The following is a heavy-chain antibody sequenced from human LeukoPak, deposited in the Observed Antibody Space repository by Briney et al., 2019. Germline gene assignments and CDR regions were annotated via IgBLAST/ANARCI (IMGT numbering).Heavy chain of an antibody. V-gene: IGHV3-20*04. CDR2: INWNGGST. CDR3: ARWSSTKPVSYYYYMDV. Sequence: SGGSLRLSCAASGFTFDDYGMSWVRQAPGKGLEWVSGINWNGGSTGYADSVKGRFTISRDNAKNSLYLQMNSMRAEDTALYYCARWSSTKPVSYYYYMDVWGKGTTVPVSS. J-gene: IGHJ6*03. CDR1: GFTFDDYG. D-gene: IGHD3-10*01.